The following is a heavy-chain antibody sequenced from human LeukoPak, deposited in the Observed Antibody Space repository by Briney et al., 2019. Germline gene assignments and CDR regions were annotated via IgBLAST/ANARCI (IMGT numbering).Heavy chain of an antibody. CDR2: ITNSGST. V-gene: IGHV4-59*01. CDR1: GGSISGSY. Sequence: SETLSLTSAVSGGSISGSYWSWIRQPPGKGLDYMGYITNSGSTEYNPPLKSRATISVDTSKNHVSLELRSVTAADTAVYYCARGHGSPDYWGQGTLVTVSS. CDR3: ARGHGSPDY. J-gene: IGHJ4*02. D-gene: IGHD2-15*01.